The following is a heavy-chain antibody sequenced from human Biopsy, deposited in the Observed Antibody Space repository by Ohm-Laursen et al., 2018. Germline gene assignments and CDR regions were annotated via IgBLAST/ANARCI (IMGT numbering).Heavy chain of an antibody. CDR2: IYGGGSPV. J-gene: IGHJ3*01. V-gene: IGHV3-48*03. D-gene: IGHD1-26*01. CDR3: ARLNSGTYDASDL. CDR1: GFAFNLYE. Sequence: SLRLSCAASGFAFNLYEVNWVRQAPGKGMEWISYIYGGGSPVSYADSVKGRFTISRDNAQNSLYLHMNSLRAEDTAVYYCARLNSGTYDASDLWGQGTMVIVSS.